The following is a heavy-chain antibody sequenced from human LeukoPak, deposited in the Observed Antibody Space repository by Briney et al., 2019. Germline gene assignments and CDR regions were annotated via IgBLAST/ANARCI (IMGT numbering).Heavy chain of an antibody. V-gene: IGHV3-23*01. CDR2: ITSSGDGT. Sequence: GGSLRLSCAASGFTFSIYAMSWVRQAPGKGLHWVSSITSSGDGTYYADYVKGRFTISRDNSENMLYLQMNSLRVEDTAVYFCAKDRPNYYGSNGHYYRRDGDYWGQGTLVTVSS. CDR1: GFTFSIYA. CDR3: AKDRPNYYGSNGHYYRRDGDY. J-gene: IGHJ4*02. D-gene: IGHD3-22*01.